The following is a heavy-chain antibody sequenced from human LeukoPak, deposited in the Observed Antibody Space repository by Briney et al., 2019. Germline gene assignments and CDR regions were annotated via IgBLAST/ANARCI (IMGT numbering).Heavy chain of an antibody. Sequence: PGGSLRLSCAASGFTFSSYSMNWVRQAPGKGLEWVSSISSSSSYIYYADSVKGRFTISRDNAKNSLYLQMNSLRAEDAAVYYCARPLSEGFDPWGQGTLVTVSS. J-gene: IGHJ5*02. D-gene: IGHD3-16*02. CDR1: GFTFSSYS. V-gene: IGHV3-21*01. CDR3: ARPLSEGFDP. CDR2: ISSSSSYI.